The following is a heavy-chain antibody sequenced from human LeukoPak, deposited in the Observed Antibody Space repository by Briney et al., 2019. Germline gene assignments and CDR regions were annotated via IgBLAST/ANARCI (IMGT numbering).Heavy chain of an antibody. J-gene: IGHJ6*03. CDR2: IWYDGSNK. Sequence: GRSLRLSCAASGFTFSSYGMHWVRQAPGKGLEWVAVIWYDGSNKYYADSVKGRFTISRDNSKNTLYLQMNSLRAEDTAVYYCARPRNDYYYYYYMDVWGKGTTVTVSS. CDR3: ARPRNDYYYYYYMDV. CDR1: GFTFSSYG. V-gene: IGHV3-33*01.